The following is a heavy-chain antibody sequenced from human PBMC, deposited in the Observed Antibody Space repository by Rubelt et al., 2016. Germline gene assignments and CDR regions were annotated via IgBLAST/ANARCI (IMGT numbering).Heavy chain of an antibody. J-gene: IGHJ6*02. V-gene: IGHV2-70*15. CDR2: IDWDDDK. D-gene: IGHD3-22*01. CDR3: ARILLPDYYDSSGGMDV. CDR1: GFSLSTSGMC. Sequence: QVTLRESGPALVKPTQTLTLTCTFSGFSLSTSGMCVSWIRQPPGKALEWLARIDWDDDKYYSTSLKTRLTISKDPSKNQVVLTRTNMDPVDTATYYCARILLPDYYDSSGGMDVWGQGTTVTVSS.